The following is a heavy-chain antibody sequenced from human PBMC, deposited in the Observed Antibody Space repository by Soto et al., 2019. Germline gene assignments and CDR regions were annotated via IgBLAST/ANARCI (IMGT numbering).Heavy chain of an antibody. Sequence: VSGPTLVNPTQTLTLTCTFSGFSLSTSGMCVSWIRQPPGKALEWLARIDWDDDKYYSTSLKTRLTISKDTSKNQVVLTMTNMDPVDTATYYCARIRYHGSGSYTPRGYYYYMDVWGKGTTVTVSS. CDR1: GFSLSTSGMC. CDR3: ARIRYHGSGSYTPRGYYYYMDV. V-gene: IGHV2-70*11. CDR2: IDWDDDK. J-gene: IGHJ6*03. D-gene: IGHD3-10*01.